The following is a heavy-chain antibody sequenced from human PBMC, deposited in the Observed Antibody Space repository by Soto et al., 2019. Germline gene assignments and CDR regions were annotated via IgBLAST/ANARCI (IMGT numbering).Heavy chain of an antibody. CDR3: ARDFWSGYRTYYYYYYMDV. Sequence: ASVKVSCKASGYTFTSYYMHWVRQAPGQGLEWMGIINPSGGSTSYAQKFQGRVTMTRDTSTSTVYMELSSLRSEDTAVYYCARDFWSGYRTYYYYYYMDVWGKGTTVTVSS. V-gene: IGHV1-46*03. CDR2: INPSGGST. CDR1: GYTFTSYY. J-gene: IGHJ6*03. D-gene: IGHD3-3*01.